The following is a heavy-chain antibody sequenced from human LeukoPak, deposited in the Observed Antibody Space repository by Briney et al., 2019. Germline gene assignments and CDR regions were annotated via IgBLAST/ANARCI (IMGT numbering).Heavy chain of an antibody. Sequence: GGSLRLSCAASGFTFSGYGMHWVRQAPGEGLEWVTFIRYDGSNKYYADSVKGRFTISRDNSKNTLYLQMNSLRAEDTAVYYCAKDGKWAAAGMYYFDYWGQGTLVTVSS. V-gene: IGHV3-30*02. CDR3: AKDGKWAAAGMYYFDY. CDR1: GFTFSGYG. D-gene: IGHD6-13*01. CDR2: IRYDGSNK. J-gene: IGHJ4*02.